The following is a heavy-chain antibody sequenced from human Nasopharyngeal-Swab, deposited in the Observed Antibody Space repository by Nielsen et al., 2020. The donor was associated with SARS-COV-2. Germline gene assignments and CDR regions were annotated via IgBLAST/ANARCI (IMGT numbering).Heavy chain of an antibody. D-gene: IGHD5-24*01. CDR3: ARRAAREGYNYEVDP. J-gene: IGHJ5*02. Sequence: ESLKISCMASGYSFVNHWIGWVRQKSGKGLEWIGMVYPGNSEVAYSPSFQGQVTISADKSTNTAFLQWSRLRASDTAIYFCARRAAREGYNYEVDPWGQGTLVTVSS. CDR1: GYSFVNHW. V-gene: IGHV5-51*01. CDR2: VYPGNSEV.